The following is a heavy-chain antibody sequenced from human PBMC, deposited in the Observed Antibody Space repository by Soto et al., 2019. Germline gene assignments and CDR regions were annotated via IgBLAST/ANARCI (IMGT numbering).Heavy chain of an antibody. J-gene: IGHJ4*02. CDR1: GFTFSSYA. Sequence: GGSLRLSCAASGFTFSSYAMSWVRQAPGKGLEWVSAISGSGGSTYYADSVKGRFTISRDNSKSTLYLQMNSLRAEDTAVYYCAKDPPYYYDSSGYPIDYWGQGTLVTVSS. V-gene: IGHV3-23*01. D-gene: IGHD3-22*01. CDR3: AKDPPYYYDSSGYPIDY. CDR2: ISGSGGST.